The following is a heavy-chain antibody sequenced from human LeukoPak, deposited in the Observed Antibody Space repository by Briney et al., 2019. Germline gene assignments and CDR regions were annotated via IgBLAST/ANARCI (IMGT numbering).Heavy chain of an antibody. V-gene: IGHV3-33*01. CDR2: IWYDGSNK. CDR3: ARDGQQLAPYAMDV. Sequence: GGSLRLSCAASGFRFGSHAVHWVRQAPGKGLEWLAQIWYDGSNKYYVDSVKGRFTTSRDNSKNTVYLQMNSLRAKDTAVYFCARDGQQLAPYAMDVWGQGTTVTVSS. CDR1: GFRFGSHA. J-gene: IGHJ6*02. D-gene: IGHD6-13*01.